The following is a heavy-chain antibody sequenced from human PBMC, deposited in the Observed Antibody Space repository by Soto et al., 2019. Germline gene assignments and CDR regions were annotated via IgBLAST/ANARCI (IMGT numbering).Heavy chain of an antibody. CDR1: GYTFTGYY. Sequence: ASVKVSCKASGYTFTGYYMHWVRQAPGLGLEWMGWINPNSGGTNYAQKFQGRVTMTRDTSISTAYMELSRLRSDDTAVYYCARVMITFGGVIDDAFDIWGQGTMVTVSS. J-gene: IGHJ3*02. CDR2: INPNSGGT. V-gene: IGHV1-2*02. CDR3: ARVMITFGGVIDDAFDI. D-gene: IGHD3-16*02.